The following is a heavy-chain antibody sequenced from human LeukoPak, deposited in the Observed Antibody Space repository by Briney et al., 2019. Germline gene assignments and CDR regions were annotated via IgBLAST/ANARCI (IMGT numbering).Heavy chain of an antibody. V-gene: IGHV3-23*01. CDR1: GFTFSSYA. D-gene: IGHD3-22*01. CDR2: ISGSGGST. CDR3: AKVSYYYDSSGSHSHY. J-gene: IGHJ4*02. Sequence: GGSLRLSCAASGFTFSSYAMSWVRQAPGKGLEWVSAISGSGGSTYYADSVKGRSTISRDHSKNTLYLQMNSLRAEDTAVYYCAKVSYYYDSSGSHSHYWGQGTLVTVSS.